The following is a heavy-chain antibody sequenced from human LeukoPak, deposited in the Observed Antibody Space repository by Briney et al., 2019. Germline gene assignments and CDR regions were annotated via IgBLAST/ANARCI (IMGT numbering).Heavy chain of an antibody. J-gene: IGHJ4*02. D-gene: IGHD1-14*01. Sequence: PGGSLRLSCAASGFTFKDFYMSWVRQAPGKGLECVSYINHLGSQTDYADPVKGRFTISRDNAKNSLSLQMNNLSVDDTAVYYCVRARFTTFVYYWGQGTLVTVSS. CDR3: VRARFTTFVYY. CDR2: INHLGSQT. CDR1: GFTFKDFY. V-gene: IGHV3-11*05.